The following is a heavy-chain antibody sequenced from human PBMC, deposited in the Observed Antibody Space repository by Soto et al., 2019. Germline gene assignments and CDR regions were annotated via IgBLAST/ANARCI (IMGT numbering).Heavy chain of an antibody. V-gene: IGHV1-69*01. D-gene: IGHD6-13*01. CDR2: IIPIFGTA. CDR3: ASSSSTKTLGGPYYFDY. J-gene: IGHJ4*02. CDR1: GGTFSSYA. Sequence: QVQLVQSGAEVKKPGSSVKVSCKASGGTFSSYAISWVRQAPGQGLEWMGGIIPIFGTANYAQKFQGRVTITADESTSTGYMELSSLRSEDTAVYYCASSSSTKTLGGPYYFDYWGQGTLVTVSS.